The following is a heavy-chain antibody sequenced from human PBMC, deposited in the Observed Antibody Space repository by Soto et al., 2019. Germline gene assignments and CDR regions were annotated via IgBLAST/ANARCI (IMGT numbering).Heavy chain of an antibody. D-gene: IGHD3-10*01. V-gene: IGHV4-31*03. CDR2: IYYSGST. J-gene: IGHJ5*02. Sequence: SETLSLTCTVSGGSVSSGGYYWSWIRQHPGKGLEWIGYIYYSGSTYYNPSLKSRVTISVDTSKNQFSLKLTSVTAADTAVYYCARDRDHNYGSRYNWFDPWGQGTLVTVSS. CDR3: ARDRDHNYGSRYNWFDP. CDR1: GGSVSSGGYY.